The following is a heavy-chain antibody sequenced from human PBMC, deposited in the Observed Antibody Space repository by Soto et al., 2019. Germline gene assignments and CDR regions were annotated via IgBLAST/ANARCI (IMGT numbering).Heavy chain of an antibody. D-gene: IGHD7-27*01. CDR3: VHWGDRHVDI. CDR2: ISSSSSTI. V-gene: IGHV3-48*04. J-gene: IGHJ3*02. Sequence: GGSLRLSCAASGFTFSSYSMNWVRQAPGKGLEWVSYISSSSSTIYYADSVKVRFTISRDNAKNSLYMQMNSLRSEDTAVYYGVHWGDRHVDIWGQGTMVTVSS. CDR1: GFTFSSYS.